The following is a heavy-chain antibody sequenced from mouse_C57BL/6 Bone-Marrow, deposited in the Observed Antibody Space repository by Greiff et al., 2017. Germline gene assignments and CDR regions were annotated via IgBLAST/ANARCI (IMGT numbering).Heavy chain of an antibody. CDR1: GFTFSDYY. D-gene: IGHD2-1*01. V-gene: IGHV5-12*01. CDR2: ISNGGGST. CDR3: ARHWGNSWFAY. Sequence: VQGVESGGGLVQPGGSLKLSCAASGFTFSDYYMYWVRQTPEKRLEWVAYISNGGGSTYYPDTVKGRFTISRDNAKNTLYLQMSRLKSEDTAMYYCARHWGNSWFAYWGQGTLVTVSA. J-gene: IGHJ3*01.